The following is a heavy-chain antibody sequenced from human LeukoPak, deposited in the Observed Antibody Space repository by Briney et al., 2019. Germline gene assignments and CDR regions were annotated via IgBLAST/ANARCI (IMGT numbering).Heavy chain of an antibody. CDR3: ARVTGYMIEDYFDY. CDR1: GGSISSGSYY. D-gene: IGHD3-22*01. Sequence: TSSETLSLTCTVSGGSISSGSYYWSWIRQPAGKGLEWIGRIYTSGSTNYNPSPKSRVTISVDTSKNQFSLRLRSVTAADTAVYYCARVTGYMIEDYFDYWGQGTLVTVSS. CDR2: IYTSGST. V-gene: IGHV4-61*02. J-gene: IGHJ4*02.